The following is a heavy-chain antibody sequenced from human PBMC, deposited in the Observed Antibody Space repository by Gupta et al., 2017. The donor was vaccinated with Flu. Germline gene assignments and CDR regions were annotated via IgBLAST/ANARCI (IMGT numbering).Heavy chain of an antibody. Sequence: FSNHWMNWVRQAPGKGLVWVSRINSDGSSTSDAGSVRGRFTISRDNAKNTLSLQMNSLRAEDTAVYYCARDDYADYKPFDYWGQGALVTVSS. J-gene: IGHJ4*02. V-gene: IGHV3-74*01. CDR3: ARDDYADYKPFDY. CDR1: FSNHW. D-gene: IGHD4-17*01. CDR2: INSDGSST.